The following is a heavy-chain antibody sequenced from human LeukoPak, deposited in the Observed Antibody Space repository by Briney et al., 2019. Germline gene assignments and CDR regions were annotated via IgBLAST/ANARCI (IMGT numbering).Heavy chain of an antibody. CDR1: GGSISSYY. CDR2: IYYSGST. V-gene: IGHV4-59*01. J-gene: IGHJ4*02. CDR3: ARGKEVITMLRGLKPGYYFDY. Sequence: SETLSLTCTVSGGSISSYYWSWIRQPPGKGLEWIGYIYYSGSTNYNPSLRSRVSISVDTSKNQFSLKLSSVTAADTAVYYCARGKEVITMLRGLKPGYYFDYWGQGTLVTVSS. D-gene: IGHD3-10*01.